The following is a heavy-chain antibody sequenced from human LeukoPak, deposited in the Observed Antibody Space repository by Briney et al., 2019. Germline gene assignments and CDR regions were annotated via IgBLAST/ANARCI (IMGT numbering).Heavy chain of an antibody. CDR2: IYYSGST. V-gene: IGHV4-34*01. CDR3: ARQSPSIAVAGHFDY. D-gene: IGHD6-19*01. J-gene: IGHJ4*02. Sequence: SETLSLTCAVYGGSFSGYYWSWIRQPPGKGLEWIGSIYYSGSTYYNPSLKSRVTISVDTSKNQFSLKLSSVTAADTAVYYCARQSPSIAVAGHFDYWGQGTLVTVSS. CDR1: GGSFSGYY.